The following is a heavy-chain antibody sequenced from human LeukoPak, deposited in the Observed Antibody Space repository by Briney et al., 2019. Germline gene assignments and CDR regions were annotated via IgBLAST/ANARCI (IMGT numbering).Heavy chain of an antibody. Sequence: PGGSLRLSCAASGFAFSSYGMHWVRQAPGKGLEWVAVIWYDGSNKYYADSVKGRFTISRDNSKNTLYLQMNSLRAEDTAVYYCAKAGWNYPQFYFDYWGQGTLVTVSS. CDR3: AKAGWNYPQFYFDY. CDR1: GFAFSSYG. J-gene: IGHJ4*02. CDR2: IWYDGSNK. V-gene: IGHV3-33*06. D-gene: IGHD1-7*01.